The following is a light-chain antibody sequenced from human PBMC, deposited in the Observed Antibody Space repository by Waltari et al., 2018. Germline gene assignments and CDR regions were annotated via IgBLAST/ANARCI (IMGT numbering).Light chain of an antibody. J-gene: IGKJ1*01. CDR2: AAS. Sequence: DIQMTQSPSSLSASVGDRVTITCRASQSISSYLNWYQQKPGKAPKLLIYAASSLQSGVPSRFSGSGAGTDFTLTISSLQPEDFATYDCQQSYSITWTFGQGTKVEIK. CDR1: QSISSY. V-gene: IGKV1-39*01. CDR3: QQSYSITWT.